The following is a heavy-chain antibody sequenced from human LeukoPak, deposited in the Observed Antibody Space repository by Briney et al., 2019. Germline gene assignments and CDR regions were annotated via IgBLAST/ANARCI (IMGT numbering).Heavy chain of an antibody. CDR2: TIPVYGTT. J-gene: IGHJ6*03. V-gene: IGHV1-69*13. Sequence: SVKASCKASGGTFSSNAISWVRQAPGQGLEWMGGTIPVYGTTNYAQKFQGRVTITADVSTGTVYMELNTLRSEVTAVYYCARAGPPSRDYYYYMDVWGTGTMVTVAS. CDR1: GGTFSSNA. CDR3: ARAGPPSRDYYYYMDV.